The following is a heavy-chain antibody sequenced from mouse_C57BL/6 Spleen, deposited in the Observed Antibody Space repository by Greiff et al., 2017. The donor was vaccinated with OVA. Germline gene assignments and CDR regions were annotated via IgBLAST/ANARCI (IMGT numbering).Heavy chain of an antibody. V-gene: IGHV1-80*01. Sequence: QVQLKESGAELVKPGASVKISCKASGYAFSSYWMNWVKQRPGKGLEWIGQIYPGDGDPNYNGKFKGKATLTADKSSSTAYMQLSSLTSEDSAVYFCARELSNYGAMDYWGQGTSVTVSS. CDR2: IYPGDGDP. J-gene: IGHJ4*01. D-gene: IGHD2-5*01. CDR3: ARELSNYGAMDY. CDR1: GYAFSSYW.